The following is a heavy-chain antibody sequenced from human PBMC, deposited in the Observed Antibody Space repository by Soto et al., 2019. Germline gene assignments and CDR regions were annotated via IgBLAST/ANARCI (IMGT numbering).Heavy chain of an antibody. D-gene: IGHD5-18*01. CDR1: GYTFTSYY. Sequence: ASVKVSCKASGYTFTSYYMHWVRQAPGQGLEWMGIINPSGGSTSYAQKFQGRVTMTRDTSTSTVYMELSSLRSEDTAVYYCARVNVDTAMAYYFDYWGKGTLVTVSS. V-gene: IGHV1-46*01. J-gene: IGHJ4*02. CDR2: INPSGGST. CDR3: ARVNVDTAMAYYFDY.